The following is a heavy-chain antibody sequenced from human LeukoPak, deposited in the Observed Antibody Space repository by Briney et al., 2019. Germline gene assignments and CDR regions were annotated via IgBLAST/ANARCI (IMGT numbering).Heavy chain of an antibody. D-gene: IGHD3-10*01. Sequence: SQTLSLTCTVSGGSISSGDYYWSWIRQPPRKGLEWIGYISYSGSTYYNPSLKSRVTISLDTSKNQFSLKLSSVTAADTAVYYCARAVDYYGSGSYYKRWFDPWGQGTLVTVSS. CDR1: GGSISSGDYY. V-gene: IGHV4-30-4*08. CDR3: ARAVDYYGSGSYYKRWFDP. J-gene: IGHJ5*02. CDR2: ISYSGST.